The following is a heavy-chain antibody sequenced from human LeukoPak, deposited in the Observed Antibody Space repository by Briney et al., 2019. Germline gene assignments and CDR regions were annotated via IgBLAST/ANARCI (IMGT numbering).Heavy chain of an antibody. V-gene: IGHV3-30*03. CDR2: ILSDGSKK. D-gene: IGHD5-24*01. CDR3: MATPIDD. Sequence: GRSLRLSCAASGFTFSTYNMHWVRQAPGKGLEWVAVILSDGSKKYYAESVKGRFAISRDNSKNTLYLQMNSLRTEDTAAYYCMATPIDDWGQGTLVTVSS. J-gene: IGHJ4*02. CDR1: GFTFSTYN.